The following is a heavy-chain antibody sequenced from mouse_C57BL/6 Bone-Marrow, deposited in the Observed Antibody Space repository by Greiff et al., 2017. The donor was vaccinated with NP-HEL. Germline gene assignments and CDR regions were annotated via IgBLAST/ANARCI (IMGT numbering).Heavy chain of an antibody. CDR2: IFPGSGST. J-gene: IGHJ4*01. Sequence: QVQLQQSGPELVKPGASVKISCKASGYTFTDYYINWVKQRPGQGLEWIGWIFPGSGSTYYNEKFKGKATLTVDKSSSTAYMLLRSLTSEDSAVYFCARRYYGSGGAMDYWGQGTSVTVSS. D-gene: IGHD1-1*01. V-gene: IGHV1-75*01. CDR3: ARRYYGSGGAMDY. CDR1: GYTFTDYY.